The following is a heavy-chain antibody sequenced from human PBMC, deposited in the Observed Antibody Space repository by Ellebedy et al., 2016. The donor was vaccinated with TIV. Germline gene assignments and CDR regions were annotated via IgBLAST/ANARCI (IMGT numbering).Heavy chain of an antibody. CDR2: IDWSGDHT. V-gene: IGHV3-20*04. D-gene: IGHD1-26*01. CDR1: GFTFDEYG. J-gene: IGHJ3*02. CDR3: AREIFKEIVDGDAFDI. Sequence: GESLKISXTASGFTFDEYGMSWVRQAPGKGLEWVSGIDWSGDHTGYGNSVQGRFAISRDNAKNNLYLQMNSLRAENTALYYCAREIFKEIVDGDAFDIWGLGTMVTVSS.